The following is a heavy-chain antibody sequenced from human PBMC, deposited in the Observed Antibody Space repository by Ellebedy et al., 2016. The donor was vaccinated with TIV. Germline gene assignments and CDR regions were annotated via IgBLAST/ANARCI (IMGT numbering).Heavy chain of an antibody. D-gene: IGHD3-10*01. CDR3: ARHFNSGTYPLDY. CDR2: INHSGST. CDR1: GGSFSGYY. V-gene: IGHV4-34*01. Sequence: GSLRLXCAVYGGSFSGYYWSWIRQPPGKGLEWIGEINHSGSTNYNPSLKSRVTISVATSENQFSLRLTSVTAADTAVYYCARHFNSGTYPLDYWGPGTLVTVSS. J-gene: IGHJ4*02.